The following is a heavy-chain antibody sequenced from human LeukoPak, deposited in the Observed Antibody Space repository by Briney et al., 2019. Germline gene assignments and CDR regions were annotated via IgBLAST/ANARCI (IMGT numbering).Heavy chain of an antibody. CDR1: GRSIRSYY. Sequence: PSETLSLTCTGSGRSIRSYYWSWIWQPPGKGLEWVGHIDYSGDTNYNPSLKSRVTISVDTSKHQFSLNLSSLTAADTAVYWCARGRPYYYDSTGFYPLFDSWGQGTLVTVSS. D-gene: IGHD3-22*01. CDR2: IDYSGDT. CDR3: ARGRPYYYDSTGFYPLFDS. V-gene: IGHV4-59*01. J-gene: IGHJ4*02.